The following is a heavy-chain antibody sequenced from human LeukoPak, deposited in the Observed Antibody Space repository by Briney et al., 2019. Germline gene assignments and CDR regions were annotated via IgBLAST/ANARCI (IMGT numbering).Heavy chain of an antibody. CDR1: GGSISSSNW. J-gene: IGHJ4*01. V-gene: IGHV4-4*02. CDR3: AKSGGYGLIDY. Sequence: PSETLSLTCAVSGGSISSSNWWSWIRQPPGKGLEWIGEIYHSGSTNYNPSLKSRVTISIDTSKNQVSLKMSSVTAADTAVYYCAKSGGYGLIDYWGQGTLVTVSS. CDR2: IYHSGST. D-gene: IGHD6-25*01.